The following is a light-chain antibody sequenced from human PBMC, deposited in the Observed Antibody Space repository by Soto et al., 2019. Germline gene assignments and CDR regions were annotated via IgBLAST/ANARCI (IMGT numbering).Light chain of an antibody. CDR3: SSYTISSTVV. J-gene: IGLJ2*01. V-gene: IGLV2-14*01. Sequence: QSVLTQPASVSGSPGQSITISGTGTSSDVGGYNYVSWYQQHPGKAPKVMIYEVSYRPSGVSNRFSDSKSGNPASLTISGLQAEDEADYYCSSYTISSTVVFGGGTKGTVL. CDR1: SSDVGGYNY. CDR2: EVS.